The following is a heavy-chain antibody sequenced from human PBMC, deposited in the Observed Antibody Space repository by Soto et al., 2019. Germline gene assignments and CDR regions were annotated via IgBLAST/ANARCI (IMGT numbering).Heavy chain of an antibody. CDR3: ARIWSIVGATTGVNWFDP. J-gene: IGHJ5*02. CDR2: IIPIFGTA. CDR1: GGTFSSYA. V-gene: IGHV1-69*12. D-gene: IGHD1-26*01. Sequence: QVQLVQSGAEVKKPGSSVKVSCKASGGTFSSYAISWVRQAPGQGLEWMGGIIPIFGTANYAQKFQGRVTITADESTSTAYMELSSLRSEDTAVYYCARIWSIVGATTGVNWFDPWGQGTLVTVSS.